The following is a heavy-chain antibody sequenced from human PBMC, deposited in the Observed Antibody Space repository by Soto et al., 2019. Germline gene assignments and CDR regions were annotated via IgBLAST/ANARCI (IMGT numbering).Heavy chain of an antibody. CDR3: ARDTMVRGVIFGYYYYGMDV. Sequence: PSDTLSLTCTVSSGSISSGDYYWILIRHPPWKGVEWIGYIYYSGSTYYNPSLKSRVTISVDTSKNQFSLKLSSVTAADTAVYYCARDTMVRGVIFGYYYYGMDVWGQGTTVTVSS. D-gene: IGHD3-10*01. CDR2: IYYSGST. CDR1: SGSISSGDYY. J-gene: IGHJ6*02. V-gene: IGHV4-30-4*02.